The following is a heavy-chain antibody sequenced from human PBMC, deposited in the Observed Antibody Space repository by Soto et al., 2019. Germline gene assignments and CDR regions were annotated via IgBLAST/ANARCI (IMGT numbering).Heavy chain of an antibody. V-gene: IGHV3-23*01. CDR3: AKDRRIWFGGMDV. D-gene: IGHD3-10*01. J-gene: IGHJ6*02. CDR1: GFTFSNYA. Sequence: WGSLRLSCAASGFTFSNYAMNWFRQAPGKGLEWISAISGSGGVTYYADSVKGRFTISRDNSNNTQFLQMDSLRAEDTAVYYCAKDRRIWFGGMDVWGPGATVTVSS. CDR2: ISGSGGVT.